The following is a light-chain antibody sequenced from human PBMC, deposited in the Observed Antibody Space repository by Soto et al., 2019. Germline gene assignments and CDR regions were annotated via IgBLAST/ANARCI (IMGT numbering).Light chain of an antibody. V-gene: IGKV1-9*01. Sequence: DIQLTQSPSFLSASVGDRVTITCRASQGISSYLAWYQQKPGKAPKLLIYAASTLQSGVPSRFRGSGSGTEFTLTISSLQPEDFATSYCQQLNSFPITFVQGTRLEIK. CDR3: QQLNSFPIT. J-gene: IGKJ5*01. CDR1: QGISSY. CDR2: AAS.